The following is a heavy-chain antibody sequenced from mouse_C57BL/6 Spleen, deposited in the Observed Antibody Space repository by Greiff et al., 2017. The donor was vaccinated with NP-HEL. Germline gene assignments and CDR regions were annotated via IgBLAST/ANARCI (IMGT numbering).Heavy chain of an antibody. V-gene: IGHV5-9*01. D-gene: IGHD1-1*01. Sequence: EVHLVESGGGLVKPGGSLKLSCAASGFTFSSYTMSWVRQTPEKRLEWVATISGGGGNTYYPDSVKGRFTISRDNAKNTLYLQMSSLRSEDTALYYCARDYYGSSYGFDYWGQGTTLTVSS. CDR1: GFTFSSYT. J-gene: IGHJ2*01. CDR3: ARDYYGSSYGFDY. CDR2: ISGGGGNT.